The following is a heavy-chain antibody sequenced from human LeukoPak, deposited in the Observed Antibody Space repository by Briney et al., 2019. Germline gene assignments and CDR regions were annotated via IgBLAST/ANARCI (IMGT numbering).Heavy chain of an antibody. CDR3: ARGGYDYIWGSFESDY. D-gene: IGHD3-16*01. V-gene: IGHV3-48*03. CDR1: GFTFSSYE. CDR2: ISSSGSTI. J-gene: IGHJ4*02. Sequence: GGSLRLSCAASGFTFSSYEMNWVRQAPGKGLEWVSYISSSGSTIYYADSVKGRFTISRDNSKNTLFLQMNSLRAEDTAVYYCARGGYDYIWGSFESDYWGQGTLVTVSS.